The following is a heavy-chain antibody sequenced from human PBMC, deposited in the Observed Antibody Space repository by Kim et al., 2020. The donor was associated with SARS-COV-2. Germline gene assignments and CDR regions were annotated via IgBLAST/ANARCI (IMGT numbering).Heavy chain of an antibody. Sequence: SETLSLTCTVSGYSISSGYYWGWIRQPPGKGLEWIGSIYHSGSTYYNPSLKSRVTISVDTSKNQFSLKLSSVTAADTAVYYCARDCTDPTYYYDSSGYSGGWFDPWGQGTLVTVSS. V-gene: IGHV4-38-2*02. CDR2: IYHSGST. D-gene: IGHD3-22*01. CDR3: ARDCTDPTYYYDSSGYSGGWFDP. J-gene: IGHJ5*02. CDR1: GYSISSGYY.